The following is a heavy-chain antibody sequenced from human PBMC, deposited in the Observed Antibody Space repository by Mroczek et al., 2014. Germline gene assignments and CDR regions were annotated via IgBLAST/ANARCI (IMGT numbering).Heavy chain of an antibody. D-gene: IGHD3-16*01. Sequence: QVQLQQWGPGLVKPSQTLSLTCTVSGGSISSGSYYWNWIRQPAGKGLEWIGRIYTSGSTNYNPSLKSRVTISVDTSKNQFSLKLSSVTAADTAVYYCARLADRAITIGAFDIWGQGTWSPSLQ. V-gene: IGHV4-61*02. CDR2: IYTSGST. J-gene: IGHJ3*02. CDR3: ARLADRAITIGAFDI. CDR1: GGSISSGSYY.